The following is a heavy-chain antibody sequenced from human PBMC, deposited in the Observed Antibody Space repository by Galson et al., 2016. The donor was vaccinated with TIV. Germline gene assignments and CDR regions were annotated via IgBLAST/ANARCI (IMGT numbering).Heavy chain of an antibody. V-gene: IGHV1-18*01. CDR2: LGWLTSDNGDT. D-gene: IGHD3-10*01. J-gene: IGHJ6*02. Sequence: SVKVSCKAFGYSFTTHGISWVRQAPGQGLEWMGWLGWLTSDNGDTNYAQKFQGRVTLTADTSTKTAYLELRGLRSDDTAMYFCAREGKDGSGSDYYGLDVWGQGTTVTVSS. CDR3: AREGKDGSGSDYYGLDV. CDR1: GYSFTTHG.